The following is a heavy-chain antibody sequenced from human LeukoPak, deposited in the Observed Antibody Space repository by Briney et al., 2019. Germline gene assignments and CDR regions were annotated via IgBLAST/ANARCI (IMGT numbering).Heavy chain of an antibody. D-gene: IGHD3-22*01. V-gene: IGHV4-4*07. CDR2: IYTSGST. J-gene: IGHJ5*02. CDR1: DGSISSFF. Sequence: SETLSLTCTVSDGSISSFFWNWIRQPAGKGLEWIGRIYTSGSTNYNPSLKSRVTISVDTSKNQFSLKLSSVTAADTAVYYCARDHLNLYYYDSSGTRYNWFDPWGQGTLVTVSS. CDR3: ARDHLNLYYYDSSGTRYNWFDP.